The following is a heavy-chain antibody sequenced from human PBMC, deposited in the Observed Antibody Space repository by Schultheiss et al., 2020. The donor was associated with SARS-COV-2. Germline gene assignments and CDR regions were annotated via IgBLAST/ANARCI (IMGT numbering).Heavy chain of an antibody. CDR1: GGSISSSSYY. CDR2: INHSGST. J-gene: IGHJ3*02. Sequence: SETLSLTCTVSGGSISSSSYYWGWIRQPPGKGLEWIGEINHSGSTNYNPSLKSRVTISVDTSKNQFSLKLSSVTAADTAVYYCARSPGRGSAFDIWGQGTMVTVSS. CDR3: ARSPGRGSAFDI. D-gene: IGHD3-10*01. V-gene: IGHV4-39*07.